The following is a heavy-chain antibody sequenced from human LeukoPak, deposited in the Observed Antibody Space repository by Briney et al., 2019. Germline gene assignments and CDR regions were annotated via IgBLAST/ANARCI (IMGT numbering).Heavy chain of an antibody. Sequence: SETLSLTCTVSGGSINTFYWSWIRQPPGKGLEWIGDVSYSGATVYSPSLKSRVTILLDTSKKEFSLKLSSVTTADTAVYYCAREGRVPAAPGKDAFDIWGQGTMVTVSS. CDR3: AREGRVPAAPGKDAFDI. D-gene: IGHD2-2*01. CDR2: VSYSGAT. V-gene: IGHV4-59*01. J-gene: IGHJ3*02. CDR1: GGSINTFY.